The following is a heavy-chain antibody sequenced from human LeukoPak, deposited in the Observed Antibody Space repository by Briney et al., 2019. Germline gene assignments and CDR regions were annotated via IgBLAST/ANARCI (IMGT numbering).Heavy chain of an antibody. Sequence: PGGSLRLSCAASGFTFSDYYMSWIRQAPGKGLEWVSYTSFSGNTISYADSVKGRFTFSRDNAKNSLFLQMNSLRAEDTAVYYCARGNLTYYDYWGQGTLVAVSS. V-gene: IGHV3-11*01. D-gene: IGHD1-14*01. CDR1: GFTFSDYY. J-gene: IGHJ4*02. CDR3: ARGNLTYYDY. CDR2: TSFSGNTI.